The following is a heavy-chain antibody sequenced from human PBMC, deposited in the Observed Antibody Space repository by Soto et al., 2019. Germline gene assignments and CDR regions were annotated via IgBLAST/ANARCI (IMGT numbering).Heavy chain of an antibody. J-gene: IGHJ5*02. CDR1: GYTFTNYD. D-gene: IGHD1-1*01. Sequence: SVKVSCKSSGYTFTNYDINWVRQATGQGLEWMGWMNPNSGNTGYAPKFLGRVTMTRNISISTAYMELSSLRSEDTAVYFCARYQRGIGNGSSWFDPWGQGTLVTVSS. CDR2: MNPNSGNT. V-gene: IGHV1-8*01. CDR3: ARYQRGIGNGSSWFDP.